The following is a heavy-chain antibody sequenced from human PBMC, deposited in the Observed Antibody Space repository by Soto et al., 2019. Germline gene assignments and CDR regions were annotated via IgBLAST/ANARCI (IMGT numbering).Heavy chain of an antibody. Sequence: QVQLVQSGAEVKKPGASVKVSCKASGYTFTSYGISWVRQAPGQWLEWMGWISAYNGNTNYAQKLQGRVTMTTDTSTSTAYMELRSLRSDDTAVYYCARDRYDFWSGYPGRAFDIWGQGTMVTVSS. D-gene: IGHD3-3*01. J-gene: IGHJ3*02. CDR2: ISAYNGNT. CDR1: GYTFTSYG. CDR3: ARDRYDFWSGYPGRAFDI. V-gene: IGHV1-18*01.